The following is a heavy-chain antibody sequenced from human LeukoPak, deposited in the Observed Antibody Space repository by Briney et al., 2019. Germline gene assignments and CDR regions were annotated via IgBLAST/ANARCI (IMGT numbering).Heavy chain of an antibody. Sequence: PGGPLRLSCGASGLTVSTYAMSWVRQAPGKGLEWVSSIIGTAGNTYYADSVKGRFTISRDDSKNTVYLQMNSLRAEDTAVYSCAKYTSGTYYRGLDQWGQGTLVTVSS. V-gene: IGHV3-23*01. CDR3: AKYTSGTYYRGLDQ. CDR1: GLTVSTYA. D-gene: IGHD3-10*01. J-gene: IGHJ4*02. CDR2: IIGTAGNT.